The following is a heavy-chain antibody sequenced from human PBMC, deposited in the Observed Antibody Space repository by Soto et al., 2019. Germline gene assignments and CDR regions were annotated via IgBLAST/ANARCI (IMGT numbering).Heavy chain of an antibody. D-gene: IGHD2-2*01. CDR3: ARVGGCSSTSCYYYGMDV. J-gene: IGHJ6*02. V-gene: IGHV4-4*07. CDR1: GGSISSYY. CDR2: IYTSGST. Sequence: QVQLQESGPGLVKPSETLSLTCTVSGGSISSYYWSWIRQPAGKGLEWIGRIYTSGSTNYNPSLKSRVTLSVDTYKNPFALQLSSVTAADTAVYYCARVGGCSSTSCYYYGMDVWGQGTTVTVSS.